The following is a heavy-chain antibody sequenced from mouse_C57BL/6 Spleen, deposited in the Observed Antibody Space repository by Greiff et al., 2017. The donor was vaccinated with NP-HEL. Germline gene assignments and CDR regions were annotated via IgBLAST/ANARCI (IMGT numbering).Heavy chain of an antibody. CDR3: TRDDYDSFAY. V-gene: IGHV1-15*01. CDR1: GYTFTDYE. D-gene: IGHD2-4*01. J-gene: IGHJ3*01. Sequence: QVQLQQSGAELVRPGASVTLSCKASGYTFTDYEMHWVKQTPVHGLEWIGAIDPKTGGTAYNQKFKGKAILTADKSSSTAYMELRSLTSEDSAVYYCTRDDYDSFAYWGQGTLVTVSA. CDR2: IDPKTGGT.